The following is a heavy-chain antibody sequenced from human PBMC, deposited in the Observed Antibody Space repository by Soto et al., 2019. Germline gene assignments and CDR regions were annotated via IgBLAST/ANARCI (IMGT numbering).Heavy chain of an antibody. J-gene: IGHJ4*02. D-gene: IGHD6-6*01. Sequence: QLQLQESGSGLVKPSQTLSLTCAVSGGSISSGGYSWSWIRQPPGKGLEWIRYIYHSGRTYYNPSLKSRVTISVDRSKNQFSLKLSSVTAADTAVYYCAGGIAARPLGYWGQGTLVTVSS. CDR2: IYHSGRT. V-gene: IGHV4-30-2*01. CDR1: GGSISSGGYS. CDR3: AGGIAARPLGY.